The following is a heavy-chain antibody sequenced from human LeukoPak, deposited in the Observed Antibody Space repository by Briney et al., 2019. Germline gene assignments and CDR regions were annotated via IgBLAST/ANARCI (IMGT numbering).Heavy chain of an antibody. Sequence: GGSLRLSCAASGFTFSSYAMSWVRQAPGKGLEWVSAISGSGGSTYYADSVKGRFTISRDNSKNTLYLQMNSLRAEDTAVYYCAKAVEQWLVFCPFDYWGQGTLVTVSS. CDR2: ISGSGGST. D-gene: IGHD6-19*01. CDR1: GFTFSSYA. J-gene: IGHJ4*02. CDR3: AKAVEQWLVFCPFDY. V-gene: IGHV3-23*01.